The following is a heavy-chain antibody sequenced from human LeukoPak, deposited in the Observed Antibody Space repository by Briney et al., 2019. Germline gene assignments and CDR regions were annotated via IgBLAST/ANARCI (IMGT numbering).Heavy chain of an antibody. Sequence: GGSLRLSCAASGFTFSSYSMNWVRQAPGKGLEWVSSISSSSSYIYYADSVKGRFTISRDNAKNSLYLQMNSLRAEDTAVYYCARQSIAVAGATLDYWGQGTLVTVSS. CDR3: ARQSIAVAGATLDY. CDR2: ISSSSSYI. V-gene: IGHV3-21*01. CDR1: GFTFSSYS. D-gene: IGHD6-19*01. J-gene: IGHJ4*02.